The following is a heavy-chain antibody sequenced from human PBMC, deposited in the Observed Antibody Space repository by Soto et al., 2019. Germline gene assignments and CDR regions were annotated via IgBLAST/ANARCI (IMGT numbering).Heavy chain of an antibody. CDR1: GYTFTTYD. Sequence: QVQLVQSGAEVKKPGASVKVSCKASGYTFTTYDIHWVRQATGQGLEWMGWMNPSTGNTGYAQQFLGRVNMTRDTSISTAYMELSSLRSEDTAVYYCASGRFGEWLLKYWGQGTLVTVSS. J-gene: IGHJ4*02. V-gene: IGHV1-8*01. D-gene: IGHD3-3*01. CDR3: ASGRFGEWLLKY. CDR2: MNPSTGNT.